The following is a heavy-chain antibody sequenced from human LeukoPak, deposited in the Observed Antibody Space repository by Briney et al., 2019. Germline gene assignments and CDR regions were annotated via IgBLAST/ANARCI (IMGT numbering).Heavy chain of an antibody. V-gene: IGHV4-39*01. D-gene: IGHD3-3*01. CDR2: IYYNGDT. Sequence: SETLSLTCTVSGDSINSTNYYWGWIRQPPGKGLEWIGSIYYNGDTYYSPSLKSRVTISVDTSRNQFALKLDSVTAADTAVYFCARLRLEGDTFDIWGQGTKVTVAS. CDR3: ARLRLEGDTFDI. J-gene: IGHJ3*02. CDR1: GDSINSTNYY.